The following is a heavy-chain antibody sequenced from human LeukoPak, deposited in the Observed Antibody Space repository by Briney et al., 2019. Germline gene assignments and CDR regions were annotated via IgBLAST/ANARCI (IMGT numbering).Heavy chain of an antibody. CDR2: INHSGST. J-gene: IGHJ6*03. Sequence: PSDTLSLTCAVYGGSFSGYYWSWTRPPPGRGLEWIGEINHSGSTNYNPSLKSRVTISVDTSKNQFSLKLSSVTAADTAVYYCARVLPRSSGWYGDYYYYMDVWGKGTTVTVSS. V-gene: IGHV4-34*01. CDR3: ARVLPRSSGWYGDYYYYMDV. D-gene: IGHD6-19*01. CDR1: GGSFSGYY.